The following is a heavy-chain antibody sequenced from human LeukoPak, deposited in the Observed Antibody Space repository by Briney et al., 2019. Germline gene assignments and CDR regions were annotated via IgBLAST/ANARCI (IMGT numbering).Heavy chain of an antibody. D-gene: IGHD2-21*02. CDR1: GGSITNYY. Sequence: SETLSLTCTVSGGSITNYYWNWIRQPPGKGLEWIGYVFYSGSTNYNPSLKGRVTISVDTSKNQFSLKLTSVTAADTALYYCARDAVTYDAFDIWGQGTMVTVSS. CDR2: VFYSGST. CDR3: ARDAVTYDAFDI. V-gene: IGHV4-59*01. J-gene: IGHJ3*02.